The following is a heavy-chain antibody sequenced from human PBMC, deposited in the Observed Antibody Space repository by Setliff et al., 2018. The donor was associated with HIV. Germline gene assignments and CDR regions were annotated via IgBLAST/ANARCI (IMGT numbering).Heavy chain of an antibody. D-gene: IGHD1-26*01. V-gene: IGHV4-38-2*01. J-gene: IGHJ6*03. Sequence: TSETLSLTCGVSGYSISSGSYWGCIRQSPGKKLEWIGSIYHSGTTYYNPSLKSRVTISVDTSKNQFSLKLSSVTAADTAVYYCARGRGSLPVLYYYYYYMDVWGKGTTVTVSS. CDR2: IYHSGTT. CDR1: GYSISSGSY. CDR3: ARGRGSLPVLYYYYYYMDV.